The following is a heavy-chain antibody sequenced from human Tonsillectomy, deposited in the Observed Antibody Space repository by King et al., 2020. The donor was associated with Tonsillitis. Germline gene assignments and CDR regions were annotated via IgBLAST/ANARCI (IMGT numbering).Heavy chain of an antibody. CDR3: ARYVSGSFDY. CDR2: MYNTGTT. Sequence: LQLQESGPGVVKPSETLSLTCTVSGGSISTSDQYWAWIRQPPGKGLGWIGYMYNTGTTFYNPSLKSRITISGGTSANRFSLKLSSVTAADTAVYFCARYVSGSFDYWGQGALVTVSS. V-gene: IGHV4-39*01. CDR1: GGSISTSDQY. J-gene: IGHJ4*02. D-gene: IGHD1-26*01.